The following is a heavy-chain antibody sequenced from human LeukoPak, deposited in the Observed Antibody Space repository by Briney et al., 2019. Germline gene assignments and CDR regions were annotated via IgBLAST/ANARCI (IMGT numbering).Heavy chain of an antibody. V-gene: IGHV1-2*02. J-gene: IGHJ3*01. CDR1: GDTFTGFY. Sequence: ASVKVSCKASGDTFTGFYIHWVRQAPGQGLEWLGLIKPNNGDTNYAQKFQGRVTMTWDTSVSTAYMELTSLTSDDTAVYYCASKGDGSCDISHCQGALDFWGQGSMVTVSS. D-gene: IGHD3-9*01. CDR2: IKPNNGDT. CDR3: ASKGDGSCDISHCQGALDF.